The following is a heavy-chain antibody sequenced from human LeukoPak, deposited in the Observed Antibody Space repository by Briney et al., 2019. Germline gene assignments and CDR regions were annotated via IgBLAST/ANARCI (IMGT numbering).Heavy chain of an antibody. V-gene: IGHV3-23*01. CDR1: GFTFSSYA. Sequence: PGGSLRLSCAASGFTFSSYAMSWVRQAPGKGLEWVSGISGSGGSTYYADSVKGRFTISRDNSKNTPYLQMNSLRAEDTAVYYCAREGYGDYSFDYWGQGTLVTVSS. J-gene: IGHJ4*02. D-gene: IGHD4-17*01. CDR2: ISGSGGST. CDR3: AREGYGDYSFDY.